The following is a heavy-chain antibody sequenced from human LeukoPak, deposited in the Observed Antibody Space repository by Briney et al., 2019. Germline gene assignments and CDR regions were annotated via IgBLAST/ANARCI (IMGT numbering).Heavy chain of an antibody. CDR1: GGSISSGSYY. V-gene: IGHV4-61*02. CDR3: ARVTSRLGVCDY. J-gene: IGHJ4*02. CDR2: IYTSGST. D-gene: IGHD2-8*01. Sequence: PSETLSLACTVSGGSISSGSYYWSWIRQPAGKGLEWIGRIYTSGSTNYNPSLKSRVTISLDTSKNQFSLKLSSVTAADTAVYYCARVTSRLGVCDYWGQGTLVTVSS.